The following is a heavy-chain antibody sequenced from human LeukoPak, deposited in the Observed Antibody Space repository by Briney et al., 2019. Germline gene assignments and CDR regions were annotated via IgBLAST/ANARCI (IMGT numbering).Heavy chain of an antibody. Sequence: ASVKVSCKASGYTFTGYYMHWVRQAPGQGLEWMGWINPNSGGTNYAQKFQGRVTMTRDTSISTAYMELSRLRSDDTAVYYCARGGVTMVRAPYPDYWGQGTLVTVSS. D-gene: IGHD3-10*01. CDR1: GYTFTGYY. CDR2: INPNSGGT. CDR3: ARGGVTMVRAPYPDY. V-gene: IGHV1-2*02. J-gene: IGHJ4*02.